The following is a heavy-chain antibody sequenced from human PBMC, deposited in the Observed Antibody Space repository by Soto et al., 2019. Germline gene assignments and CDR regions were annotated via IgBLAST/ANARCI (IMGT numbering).Heavy chain of an antibody. V-gene: IGHV1-24*01. CDR1: GYTLTELS. D-gene: IGHD4-17*01. J-gene: IGHJ6*02. Sequence: ASVKVSCKVSGYTLTELSMHWVRQAPGKGLEWMGGFDPEDGGTNYAQKFQGWVTMTRDTSISTAYMELSRLRSDDTAVYYCARGTVTTGYGMDVWGQGTTVTVSS. CDR2: FDPEDGGT. CDR3: ARGTVTTGYGMDV.